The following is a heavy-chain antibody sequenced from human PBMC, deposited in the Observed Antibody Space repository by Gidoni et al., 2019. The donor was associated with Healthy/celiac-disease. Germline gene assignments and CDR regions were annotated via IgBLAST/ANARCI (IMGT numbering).Heavy chain of an antibody. CDR3: ARRSCSSTSCPKGDNWFDP. D-gene: IGHD2-2*01. J-gene: IGHJ5*02. Sequence: QVQLQESGPGLVKPSETLSLTCTVSGGSISSYYWSWIRQPPGKGLEWIGYIYYSGSTNYNPSLKSRVTISVDTSKNQFSLKLSSVTAADTAVYYCARRSCSSTSCPKGDNWFDPWGQGTLVTVSS. CDR2: IYYSGST. V-gene: IGHV4-59*01. CDR1: GGSISSYY.